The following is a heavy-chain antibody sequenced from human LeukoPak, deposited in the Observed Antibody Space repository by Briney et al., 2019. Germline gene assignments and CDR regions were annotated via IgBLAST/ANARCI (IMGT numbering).Heavy chain of an antibody. CDR3: AAWFGESVP. D-gene: IGHD3-10*01. CDR2: MNEDGSGR. J-gene: IGHJ5*02. V-gene: IGHV3-7*01. CDR1: GFTFTSAW. Sequence: GGSLSLSCAASGFTFTSAWMSWLRQIPEKGLEWVAHMNEDGSGRFYVDSAKGRFTISRDDTQNSVYLQMNSLRVEDTAVYYCAAWFGESVPWGQGTLVTVSS.